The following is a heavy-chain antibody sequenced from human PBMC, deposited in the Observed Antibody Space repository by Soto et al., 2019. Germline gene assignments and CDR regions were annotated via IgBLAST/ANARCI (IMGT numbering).Heavy chain of an antibody. V-gene: IGHV5-51*01. Sequence: GEYLKISCKGSGYSFTSYWIGWVRQMPGKGLEWMGIIYPGDSDTRYSTSFQGQVTISADKSISTAYLQWSSLKASDTAMYYCARNSGSYSRNFDYWGQGALVTVSS. J-gene: IGHJ4*02. D-gene: IGHD3-10*01. CDR2: IYPGDSDT. CDR3: ARNSGSYSRNFDY. CDR1: GYSFTSYW.